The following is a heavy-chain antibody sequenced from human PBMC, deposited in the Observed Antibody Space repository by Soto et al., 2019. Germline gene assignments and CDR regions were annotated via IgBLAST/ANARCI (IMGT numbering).Heavy chain of an antibody. V-gene: IGHV2-5*02. D-gene: IGHD3-16*01. J-gene: IGHJ3*01. CDR3: AHAFGRTSWPNDAFDV. CDR1: GFSFTADGVG. Sequence: QITLKESGPTLVKPTQTLTLTCIFSGFSFTADGVGVGWIRQPPGKALEWLALIYWDDDARYRASLKSRLTITKDSSKNQVVLTMTNMDPVDTATYYCAHAFGRTSWPNDAFDVWGQGTVVTVSS. CDR2: IYWDDDA.